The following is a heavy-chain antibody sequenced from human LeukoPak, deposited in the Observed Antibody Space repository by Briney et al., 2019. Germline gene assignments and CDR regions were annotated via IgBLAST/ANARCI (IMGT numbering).Heavy chain of an antibody. D-gene: IGHD3-3*01. CDR1: GGSISSGYY. J-gene: IGHJ5*02. CDR3: ARDFGVVTTNWFDP. CDR2: MNHSGST. V-gene: IGHV4-34*01. Sequence: PSQTLSLTCTVSGGSISSGYYWSWIRQPPGKGLEWIGEMNHSGSTNYNPSLKSRVAISVDTSKNQFSLKLSSVTAADTAVYYCARDFGVVTTNWFDPWGQGTLVTVSS.